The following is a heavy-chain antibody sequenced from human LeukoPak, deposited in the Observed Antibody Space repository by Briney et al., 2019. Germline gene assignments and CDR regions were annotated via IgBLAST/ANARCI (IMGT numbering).Heavy chain of an antibody. CDR3: ARDRFHYGMDV. V-gene: IGHV5-51*01. J-gene: IGHJ6*02. D-gene: IGHD2-21*01. CDR1: GYSFTTYW. Sequence: GESPKISCKGSGYSFTTYWIGWVRQMPGKGLEWMGIIYPGDSDTKYSPSFQGQVTISADKSISTAYLQWSNLKASDTAMYYCARDRFHYGMDVWGQGTTVTVSS. CDR2: IYPGDSDT.